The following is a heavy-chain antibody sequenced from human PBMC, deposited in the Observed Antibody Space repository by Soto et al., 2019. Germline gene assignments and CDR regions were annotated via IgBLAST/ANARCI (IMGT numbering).Heavy chain of an antibody. CDR3: ARLDCSGGSCYSAYYNYYMDV. CDR1: EFTFSNYW. Sequence: GGSLRLSCAASEFTFSNYWMSWVRQAPGNGLEWVANIKRDGSEKYYVDSVKGRFTISRDNAKNSLSLQMNSLRAEDTAVYYCARLDCSGGSCYSAYYNYYMDVWGKGTTVTVSS. V-gene: IGHV3-7*04. D-gene: IGHD2-15*01. CDR2: IKRDGSEK. J-gene: IGHJ6*03.